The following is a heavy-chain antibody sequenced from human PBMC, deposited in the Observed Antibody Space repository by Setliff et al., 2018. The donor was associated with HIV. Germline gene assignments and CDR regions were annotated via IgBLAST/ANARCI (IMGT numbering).Heavy chain of an antibody. CDR1: GYTFNAHI. CDR2: INTDTGDP. J-gene: IGHJ6*03. V-gene: IGHV7-4-1*01. CDR3: ARTVVVVAANGYYYMDV. Sequence: GASVKVSCKASGYTFNAHIIDWVRQAPGQGLQWMGRINTDTGDPTYAHDFTGRIVFSLDTSVSTAFLQIASLKADDTAVYYCARTVVVVAANGYYYMDVWGKGTTVTVSS. D-gene: IGHD2-15*01.